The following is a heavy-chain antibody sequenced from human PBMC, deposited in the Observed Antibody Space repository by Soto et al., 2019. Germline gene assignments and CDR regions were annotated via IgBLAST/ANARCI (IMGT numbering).Heavy chain of an antibody. D-gene: IGHD2-2*01. J-gene: IGHJ6*02. V-gene: IGHV3-30-3*01. Sequence: GGSLRLSCAASGFTFSSYAMHWVRQAPGKGLEWVAVISYDGSNKYYADSVKGRFTISRDNSKNTLYLQMNSLRAEDTAVYYCARAVVVPAATSPPPDYYGMDVWGQGPTLTV. CDR3: ARAVVVPAATSPPPDYYGMDV. CDR1: GFTFSSYA. CDR2: ISYDGSNK.